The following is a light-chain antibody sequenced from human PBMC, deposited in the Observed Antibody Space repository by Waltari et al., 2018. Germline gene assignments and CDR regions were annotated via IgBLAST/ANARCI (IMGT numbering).Light chain of an antibody. CDR1: QTVSIST. Sequence: EIVLTQSPGTLSLSPGDRATLSCRASQTVSISTLAWYQQKPGQAPRLLIYDASTRAAGIPDRFSGSGSGTDFTLTIGRLEPEDFAVYYCQQYGGSPPYTFGQGTKLETK. V-gene: IGKV3-20*01. CDR2: DAS. J-gene: IGKJ2*01. CDR3: QQYGGSPPYT.